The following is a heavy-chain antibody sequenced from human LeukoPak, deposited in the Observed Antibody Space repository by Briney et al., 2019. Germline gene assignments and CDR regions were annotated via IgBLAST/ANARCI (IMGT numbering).Heavy chain of an antibody. V-gene: IGHV4-4*07. CDR2: IYTSGST. J-gene: IGHJ4*02. Sequence: SETLSLTCTVSGGSISSYYWSWIRQPAGKGLEWIGRIYTSGSTNYNPSLKSRVTISVDTSKNQFSLKLSSVTAADTAVYYCARVNREMATITPWGQGTLVTVSS. CDR3: ARVNREMATITP. D-gene: IGHD5-24*01. CDR1: GGSISSYY.